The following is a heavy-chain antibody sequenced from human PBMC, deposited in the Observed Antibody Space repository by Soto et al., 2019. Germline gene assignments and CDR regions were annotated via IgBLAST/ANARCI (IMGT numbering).Heavy chain of an antibody. CDR3: AGVLGAYYDFWSGYRSEYYYYGMDV. V-gene: IGHV4-59*01. J-gene: IGHJ6*02. Sequence: SETLSLTCTVSGGSISSYYWSWIRQPPGKGLEWIGYFYYSGSTNYNPSLKSRVTISVDTSKNQFSLKLSSVTAADTAVYYCAGVLGAYYDFWSGYRSEYYYYGMDVWGQGTTVTVSS. D-gene: IGHD3-3*01. CDR1: GGSISSYY. CDR2: FYYSGST.